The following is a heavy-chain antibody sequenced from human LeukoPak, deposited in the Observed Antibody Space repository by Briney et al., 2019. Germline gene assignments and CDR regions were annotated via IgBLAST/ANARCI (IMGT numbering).Heavy chain of an antibody. Sequence: PSETLSLTCTLSGGSIRCSSYYWGWIRQPPGKGLEWIGSIYYSGSTYYNPSLKSRVTISVDTSKNQFSLKLSSVTAADTAVYYCASEVSAAGGSWFDPWGQGTLVTVSS. CDR3: ASEVSAAGGSWFDP. CDR2: IYYSGST. D-gene: IGHD6-13*01. CDR1: GGSIRCSSYY. J-gene: IGHJ5*02. V-gene: IGHV4-39*01.